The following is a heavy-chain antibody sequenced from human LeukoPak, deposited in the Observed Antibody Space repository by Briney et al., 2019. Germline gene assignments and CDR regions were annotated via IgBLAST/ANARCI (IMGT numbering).Heavy chain of an antibody. V-gene: IGHV3-23*01. D-gene: IGHD6-13*01. CDR1: GFTFSSYA. J-gene: IGHJ4*02. CDR3: ARLIAAPLYYFDY. CDR2: MSGSSGST. Sequence: GGSLRLSCAASGFTFSSYAMSWVRQAPGKGLEWVSAMSGSSGSTYYADSVKGRFTISRDNSKNTLYLQVNSLRAEDTAVYYCARLIAAPLYYFDYWGQGTLVTVSS.